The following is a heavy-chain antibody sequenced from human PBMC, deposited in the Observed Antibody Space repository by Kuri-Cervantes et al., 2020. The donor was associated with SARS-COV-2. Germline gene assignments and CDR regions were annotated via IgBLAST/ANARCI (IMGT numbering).Heavy chain of an antibody. V-gene: IGHV4-34*01. J-gene: IGHJ3*01. D-gene: IGHD3-9*01. CDR3: ARVLDFDHHGFDV. CDR1: GASLNTYS. CDR2: INHSGGT. Sequence: GSLRLSCAVFGASLNTYSWSWIRQPPGKGLEWIGEINHSGGTKYKASLKGRVSISVDASKNQISLKLTSATAADAAVYYCARVLDFDHHGFDVWGQGTLVTVSS.